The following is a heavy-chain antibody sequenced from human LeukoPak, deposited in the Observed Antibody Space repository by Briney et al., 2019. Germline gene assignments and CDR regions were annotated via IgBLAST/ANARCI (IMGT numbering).Heavy chain of an antibody. V-gene: IGHV4-59*01. CDR2: IYCSGNT. J-gene: IGHJ5*02. CDR3: ARVLTRSYGDYNWFDP. Sequence: SQTLSLTCTVSVGSISSYYWSWIRQPPWKGLEWIGYIYCSGNTNYNPSLKSRVTISVDTSKNQFSLKLSSVTAADTAVYYCARVLTRSYGDYNWFDPWGQGTLVTVSS. D-gene: IGHD4-17*01. CDR1: VGSISSYY.